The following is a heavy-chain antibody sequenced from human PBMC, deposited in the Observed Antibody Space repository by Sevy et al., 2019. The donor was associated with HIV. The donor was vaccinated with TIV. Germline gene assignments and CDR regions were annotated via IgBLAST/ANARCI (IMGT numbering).Heavy chain of an antibody. V-gene: IGHV3-21*01. CDR1: GFTFSSYS. D-gene: IGHD3-16*02. J-gene: IGHJ4*02. CDR3: ARGSLEGDYDYVWGSYRPAFEDY. Sequence: GGSLRLSCAASGFTFSSYSMNWVRQAPGKGLEWVSSISSSSSYIYYADSVKGRFTISRDNAKNSLYLQMNSLRAEDTAGYYCARGSLEGDYDYVWGSYRPAFEDYWGQRTLVTVSS. CDR2: ISSSSSYI.